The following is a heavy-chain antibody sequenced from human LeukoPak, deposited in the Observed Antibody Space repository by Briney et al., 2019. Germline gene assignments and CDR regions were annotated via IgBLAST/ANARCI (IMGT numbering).Heavy chain of an antibody. Sequence: GASVKVSCKASGYSFTNYAMYWVRQAPGQGLEWMGWINADSGNTKYSQKFQGRVTITRDTSASTAYMELSSLRSEDTAVYYCAKRGNFDRSGYYGFDYWGQGTLVTVSS. J-gene: IGHJ4*02. D-gene: IGHD3-22*01. V-gene: IGHV1-3*01. CDR1: GYSFTNYA. CDR3: AKRGNFDRSGYYGFDY. CDR2: INADSGNT.